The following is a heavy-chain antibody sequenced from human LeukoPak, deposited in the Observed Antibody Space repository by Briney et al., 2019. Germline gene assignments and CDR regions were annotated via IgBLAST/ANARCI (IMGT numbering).Heavy chain of an antibody. J-gene: IGHJ5*02. CDR1: GYTFTGYY. Sequence: ASVKVSCKASGYTFTGYYMHWVRQAPGQGLEWMGWINPNSGGTNYAQKFQGRVTMTRDTSISTAYMELSRLRSDDTAVYYCACLRIVVVPAARFDPWGQGTLVTVSS. D-gene: IGHD2-2*01. V-gene: IGHV1-2*02. CDR2: INPNSGGT. CDR3: ACLRIVVVPAARFDP.